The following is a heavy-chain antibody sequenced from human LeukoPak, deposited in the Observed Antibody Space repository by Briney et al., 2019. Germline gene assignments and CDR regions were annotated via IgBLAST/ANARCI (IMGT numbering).Heavy chain of an antibody. CDR1: GFTFSSYG. V-gene: IGHV3-33*05. D-gene: IGHD5-24*01. CDR2: TSYDGTNK. J-gene: IGHJ4*02. Sequence: GGSLRLSCAASGFTFSSYGMHWVRQAPGKGLEWVAVTSYDGTNKYYADSVEGRFTISRDNSKNTLYLQMNSLRAEDTAVFYCARGNFHRDGYNFDYWGQGTLVTVSS. CDR3: ARGNFHRDGYNFDY.